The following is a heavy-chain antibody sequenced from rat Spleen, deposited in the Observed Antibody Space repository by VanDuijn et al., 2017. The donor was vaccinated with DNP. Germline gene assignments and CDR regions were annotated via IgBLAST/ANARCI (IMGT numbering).Heavy chain of an antibody. D-gene: IGHD4-3*01. Sequence: EVQLVESGGGLVQPGRSQQLSCTASGFTFSDYYMAWVRQAPTKGLEWVAYISYDGGSSYYGDSVKGRFTISRANVKSTLYLQMNSLRSEDMATYYCVRWYNSGYYFDHWGQGVMVTVSS. CDR3: VRWYNSGYYFDH. CDR1: GFTFSDYY. CDR2: ISYDGGSS. J-gene: IGHJ2*01. V-gene: IGHV5-22*01.